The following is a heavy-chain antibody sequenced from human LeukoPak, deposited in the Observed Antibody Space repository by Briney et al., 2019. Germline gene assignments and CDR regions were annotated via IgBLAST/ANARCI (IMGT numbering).Heavy chain of an antibody. J-gene: IGHJ4*02. CDR3: AISMITFGGVIVLNY. CDR1: GYTFTGYY. V-gene: IGHV1-2*06. Sequence: ASVKVSCKASGYTFTGYYMHWVRQAPRQGLEWMGRINPNSGGTNYAQKSQGRVTMTRDTSISTAYMELSRLRSDDTAVYYCAISMITFGGVIVLNYWGQGTLVTVSS. CDR2: INPNSGGT. D-gene: IGHD3-16*02.